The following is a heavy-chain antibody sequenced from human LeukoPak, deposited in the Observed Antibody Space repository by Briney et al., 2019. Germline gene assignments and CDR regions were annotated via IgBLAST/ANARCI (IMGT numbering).Heavy chain of an antibody. Sequence: PGGSLRLSCAASGFTFSNYWLSWVRQAPGKGLEWVANIKQDGSEKYYVDSVKGRFTISRDNAKNSLYLQMNSLRAEDTAVYYCARDDPTLFWSGSPFYWGQGTLVTVSS. CDR2: IKQDGSEK. V-gene: IGHV3-7*01. D-gene: IGHD3-3*01. CDR1: GFTFSNYW. CDR3: ARDDPTLFWSGSPFY. J-gene: IGHJ4*02.